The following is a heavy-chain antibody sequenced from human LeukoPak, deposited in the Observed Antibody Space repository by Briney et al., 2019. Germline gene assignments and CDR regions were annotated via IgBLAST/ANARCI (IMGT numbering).Heavy chain of an antibody. CDR2: ISENGNRK. CDR3: ARGYYNAMDV. J-gene: IGHJ6*01. V-gene: IGHV3-33*01. Sequence: GTFLRLSCVASGFTFSGNGMQWVRQAPGKGLEWVAVISENGNRKYYADSVKGRFSISRDNSNNTLFLQMNSLRAEDTALYYCARGYYNAMDVWEQGTTVTVSS. CDR1: GFTFSGNG.